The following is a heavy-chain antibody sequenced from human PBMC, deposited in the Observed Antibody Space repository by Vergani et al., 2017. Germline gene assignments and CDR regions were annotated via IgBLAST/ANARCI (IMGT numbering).Heavy chain of an antibody. CDR2: ISYDGSNK. D-gene: IGHD4-17*01. Sequence: VQLVESGGGVVQPGRSLRLSCAASGFTFSSYAMHWVRQAPGKGLEWVAVISYDGSNKYYADSVKGRFTISRDNSKNTLYLQMNSLRAEDTAVYYCARSWVYGDFYMLGDDYWGQGTLVTVSS. CDR1: GFTFSSYA. V-gene: IGHV3-30*04. J-gene: IGHJ4*02. CDR3: ARSWVYGDFYMLGDDY.